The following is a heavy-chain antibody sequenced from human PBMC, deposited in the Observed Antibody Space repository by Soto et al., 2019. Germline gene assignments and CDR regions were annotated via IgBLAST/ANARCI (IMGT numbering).Heavy chain of an antibody. J-gene: IGHJ2*01. CDR2: ISYDGSNK. CDR3: ARPLWRDDYNWGYFDL. V-gene: IGHV3-30-3*01. CDR1: GFTFSSYA. D-gene: IGHD4-4*01. Sequence: QVQLVESGGGVVQPGRSLRLSCAASGFTFSSYAMHWVRQAPGKGLEWVAVISYDGSNKYYADSVKGRFTISRDNSKNXLYLQMNSLRTDDTAVYYWARPLWRDDYNWGYFDLWGRGTLVTVSS.